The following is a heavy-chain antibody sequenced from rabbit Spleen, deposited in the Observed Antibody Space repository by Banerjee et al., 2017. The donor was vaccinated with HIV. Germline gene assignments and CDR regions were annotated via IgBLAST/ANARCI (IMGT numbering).Heavy chain of an antibody. D-gene: IGHD1-1*01. CDR3: ARDGRSTSAWSFNL. CDR1: GFSFSSDYY. V-gene: IGHV1S40*01. Sequence: QSLEESGGDLVKPGAPLTLTCTASGFSFSSDYYMYWVRQAPGKGLECIACIYGGSVSSTYYASWAKGRFTISKTSSTTVTLQMTSLTAADTATYFCARDGRSTSAWSFNLWGPGTLVTVS. CDR2: IYGGSVSST. J-gene: IGHJ4*01.